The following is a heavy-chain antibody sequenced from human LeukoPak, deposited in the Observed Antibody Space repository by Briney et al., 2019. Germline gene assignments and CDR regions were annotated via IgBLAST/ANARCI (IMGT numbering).Heavy chain of an antibody. CDR2: IYYIGST. D-gene: IGHD6-6*01. V-gene: IGHV4-59*11. J-gene: IGHJ6*03. Sequence: SETLSLTCTVPGGSISSHDWSWIRQPPGKGLEGMGYIYYIGSTNYNPSLNSRGTTSVDTSKNKFSLKLSSVNAADTAVYYCERDRPEYSSSSSGTYYYYYYMDVWGKGTTVTVSS. CDR3: ERDRPEYSSSSSGTYYYYYYMDV. CDR1: GGSISSHD.